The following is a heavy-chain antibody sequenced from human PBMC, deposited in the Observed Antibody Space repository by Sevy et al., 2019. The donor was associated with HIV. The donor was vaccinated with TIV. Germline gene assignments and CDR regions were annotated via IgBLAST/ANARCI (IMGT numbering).Heavy chain of an antibody. CDR3: AKGDSTFYGMDV. D-gene: IGHD2-2*01. V-gene: IGHV3-48*01. CDR2: ISSRSNNI. J-gene: IGHJ6*02. Sequence: GGSLRLSCAASGFTFSSYSMNWVRQAPGKGLEWVSYISSRSNNIYYADSVKGRFTISRDNAKNTLYLQMNSLRAEDTAVYYCAKGDSTFYGMDVWGQGTTVTVSS. CDR1: GFTFSSYS.